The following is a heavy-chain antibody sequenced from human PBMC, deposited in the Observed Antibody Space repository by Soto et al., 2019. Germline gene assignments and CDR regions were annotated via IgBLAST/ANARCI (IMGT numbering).Heavy chain of an antibody. CDR2: ISSSSSYI. J-gene: IGHJ4*02. CDR3: ARGLNYYGSGNQLVGY. V-gene: IGHV3-21*01. D-gene: IGHD3-10*01. Sequence: GGSLRLSCAASGFTFSTYSMNWVRQAPGKGLEWVSSISSSSSYIYYADSVKGRFTISRDNAKNSLYLQMNSLRVEDTAVYYCARGLNYYGSGNQLVGYWGQGTLVTVSS. CDR1: GFTFSTYS.